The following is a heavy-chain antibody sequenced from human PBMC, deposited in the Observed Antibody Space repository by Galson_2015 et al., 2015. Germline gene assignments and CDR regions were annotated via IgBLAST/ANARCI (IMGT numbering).Heavy chain of an antibody. CDR1: GYTFTSYV. CDR2: INAYNGNT. V-gene: IGHV1-18*01. CDR3: ARGDRCSSTSCYYPSDGAFDI. J-gene: IGHJ3*02. Sequence: SVKASCKASGYTFTSYVISWVRQAPGQGLEWMGWINAYNGNTNYAQNLQGRVTMTTDTSTSTAYMELRSLKSDDTGVFYCARGDRCSSTSCYYPSDGAFDIWGQGTVVTVSS. D-gene: IGHD2-2*01.